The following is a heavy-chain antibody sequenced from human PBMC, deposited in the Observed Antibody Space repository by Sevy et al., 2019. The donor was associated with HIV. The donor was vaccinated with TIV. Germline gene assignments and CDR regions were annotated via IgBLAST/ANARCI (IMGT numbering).Heavy chain of an antibody. CDR3: ARGKSGYGYALNY. V-gene: IGHV3-66*01. CDR2: IHSDDTT. J-gene: IGHJ4*02. CDR1: GFTVNSNY. Sequence: GGSLRLSCAASGFTVNSNYMTWVRQAPGKVLEGVSVIHSDDTTYQADSVKDRFTISRDNFKNTLYLHMSSLRAEDTAVYYCARGKSGYGYALNYWGQRTLVTVSS. D-gene: IGHD5-18*01.